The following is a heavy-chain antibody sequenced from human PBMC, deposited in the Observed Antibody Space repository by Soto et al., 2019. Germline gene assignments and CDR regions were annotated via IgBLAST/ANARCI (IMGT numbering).Heavy chain of an antibody. CDR1: GFSFGRYA. CDR2: ISGSCGST. D-gene: IGHD3-10*01. J-gene: IGHJ5*02. V-gene: IGHV3-23*01. CDR3: AKEQWFGELLSRNWFDP. Sequence: GALRLSCAASGFSFGRYAVSLFCQALGKGLEWVSGISGSCGSTSYADFVKGRFTISRDNSNNTLYLQMNSLRAEDTAVYYCAKEQWFGELLSRNWFDPWGQGT.